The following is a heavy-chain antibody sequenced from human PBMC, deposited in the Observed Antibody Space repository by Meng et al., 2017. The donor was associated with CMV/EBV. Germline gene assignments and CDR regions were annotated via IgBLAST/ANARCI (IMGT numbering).Heavy chain of an antibody. V-gene: IGHV3-30*02. CDR3: ANGNGHLGV. Sequence: LKISCAASGFTFSSYGMHWVRQAPGKGLEWVAFIRYDGSNKYYVDSVKGRFTISRDNSKNTLYLQMNSLRAEDTAVYYCANGNGHLGVWGQGTLVTVSS. D-gene: IGHD2-8*01. CDR2: IRYDGSNK. CDR1: GFTFSSYG. J-gene: IGHJ4*02.